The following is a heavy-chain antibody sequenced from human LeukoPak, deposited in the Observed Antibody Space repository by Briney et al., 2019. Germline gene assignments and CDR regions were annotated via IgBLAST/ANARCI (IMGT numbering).Heavy chain of an antibody. CDR2: IYYSGST. CDR1: GRSISRGGDY. CDR3: AILTDYYDRSGYGWFDP. D-gene: IGHD3-22*01. Sequence: SQTLSLTCTVSGRSISRGGDYWSWLRPHPGKGLEWFGYIYYSGSTYYNPSLKSRVTISVDTSKKQFSLKLSSVTAADTAVYYCAILTDYYDRSGYGWFDPWGQGTLVTVSS. V-gene: IGHV4-31*03. J-gene: IGHJ5*02.